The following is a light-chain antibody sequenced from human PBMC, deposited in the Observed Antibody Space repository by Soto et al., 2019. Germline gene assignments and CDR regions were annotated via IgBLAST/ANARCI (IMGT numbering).Light chain of an antibody. CDR1: QSVTSN. Sequence: EIVMTQSPATPSVSPGERATLSCRASQSVTSNLAWYQQKPGQAPRLLIYGASTRASGIPDRFSGSGSGTEFTLTISSLQSEDFAVYYCQQYNNWPPTFGQGTRLVIK. V-gene: IGKV3-15*01. J-gene: IGKJ5*01. CDR2: GAS. CDR3: QQYNNWPPT.